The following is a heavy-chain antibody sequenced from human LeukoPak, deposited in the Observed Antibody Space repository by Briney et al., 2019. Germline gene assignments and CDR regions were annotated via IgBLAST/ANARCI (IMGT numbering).Heavy chain of an antibody. J-gene: IGHJ3*02. CDR3: ARDYYDSSGYDAFDI. D-gene: IGHD3-22*01. CDR1: GFTVSSNY. V-gene: IGHV3-53*01. Sequence: GGSLRLSCAASGFTVSSNYMSWVRQAPGKGLEWASVIYSGGSTYYADSVKGRFTISRDNSKNTLYLQMNSLRAEDTAVYYCARDYYDSSGYDAFDIWGQGTMVTVSS. CDR2: IYSGGST.